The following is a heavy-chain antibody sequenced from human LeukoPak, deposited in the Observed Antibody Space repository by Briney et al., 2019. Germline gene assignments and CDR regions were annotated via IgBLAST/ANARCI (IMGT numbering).Heavy chain of an antibody. J-gene: IGHJ4*02. V-gene: IGHV3-9*01. D-gene: IGHD4-17*01. Sequence: GGSLRLSCAASGFTFDDYAMHWVRQAPGKGLEWVSGISWNSGSIGYADSVKGRFTISRDNSKNTLYLQMNSLRAEDTAVYYCAKASGDYGDADLDYWGQGTLVTVSS. CDR1: GFTFDDYA. CDR2: ISWNSGSI. CDR3: AKASGDYGDADLDY.